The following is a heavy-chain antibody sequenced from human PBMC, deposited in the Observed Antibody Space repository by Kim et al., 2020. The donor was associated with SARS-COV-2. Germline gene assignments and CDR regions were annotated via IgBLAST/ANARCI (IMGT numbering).Heavy chain of an antibody. CDR1: GFTFSSSP. CDR2: ISGSGSDT. J-gene: IGHJ4*03. D-gene: IGHD4-17*01. V-gene: IGHV3-23*01. CDR3: AKDAFVTSVLTQGYFAS. Sequence: GGSLRLSCAASGFTFSSSPMSWVRQAPGKGLEWVSTISGSGSDTFYADSVKGRFTISRDNSRNTLYLQMNSLRAEDTAVFYCAKDAFVTSVLTQGYFAS.